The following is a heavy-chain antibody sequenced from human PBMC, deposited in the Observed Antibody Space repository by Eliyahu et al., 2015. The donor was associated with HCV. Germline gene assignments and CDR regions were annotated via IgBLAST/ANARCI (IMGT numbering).Heavy chain of an antibody. CDR2: INHSGSA. CDR3: ATLSSSSPDY. V-gene: IGHV4-34*01. D-gene: IGHD6-6*01. Sequence: QVQLQQWGAGLLKPSETLSLTCAXXXGSFXGSYLTXIRQPPGKGLEWIGEINHSGSANXNPSLKSRVSMSVDTSKYQFSLKLSSVTAADTAVYYCATLSSSSPDYWGQGTLVTVSS. J-gene: IGHJ4*02. CDR1: XGSFXGSY.